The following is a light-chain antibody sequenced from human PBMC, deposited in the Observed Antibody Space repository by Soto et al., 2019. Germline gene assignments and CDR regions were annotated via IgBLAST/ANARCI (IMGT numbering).Light chain of an antibody. CDR2: DAS. V-gene: IGKV3-11*01. J-gene: IGKJ1*01. CDR1: QSIRNF. Sequence: EIVLTQSPGTLSLSPGARAPLSCRARQSIRNFLACYPQHPGQAPRLLIYDASNRASGIPPRFSGSGSGTDFTLAISGLEPEDLAVYYCQQRYHWPWTFGQGTKVDIK. CDR3: QQRYHWPWT.